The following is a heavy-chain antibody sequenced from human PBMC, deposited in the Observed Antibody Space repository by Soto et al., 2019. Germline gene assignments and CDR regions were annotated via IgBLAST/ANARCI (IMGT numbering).Heavy chain of an antibody. J-gene: IGHJ4*02. CDR3: ARVDCSGGSCPLAFDY. V-gene: IGHV4-30-4*01. Sequence: SETLSLTCTVSGGSISSGDYYWSWTRQPPGKGLEWIGYIYYSGSTYYNPSLKSRVTISVDTSKNQFSLKLSSVTAADTAVYYCARVDCSGGSCPLAFDYWGQGTLVTVSS. CDR2: IYYSGST. CDR1: GGSISSGDYY. D-gene: IGHD2-15*01.